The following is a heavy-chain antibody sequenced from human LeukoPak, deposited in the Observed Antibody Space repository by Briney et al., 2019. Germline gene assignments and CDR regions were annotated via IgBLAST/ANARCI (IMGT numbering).Heavy chain of an antibody. J-gene: IGHJ4*02. CDR1: GXTFSNAW. CDR2: IKSKTCCGTA. CDR3: AASYFVSGSYWTFDY. Sequence: GGSLRLSCAASGXTFSNAWVSWVRQAPGKGLESVDRIKSKTCCGTADYAAPVRDRFTISRDVSKNTLFLQMNSLKSEDTAVYHCAASYFVSGSYWTFDYWGQGNLVTVSS. D-gene: IGHD3-10*01. V-gene: IGHV3-15*01.